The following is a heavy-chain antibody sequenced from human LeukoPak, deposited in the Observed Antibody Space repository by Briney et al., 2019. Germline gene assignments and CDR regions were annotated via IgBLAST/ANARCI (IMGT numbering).Heavy chain of an antibody. D-gene: IGHD3-16*01. CDR2: INPNSGGT. CDR3: ANTARYDYVWGSYSSSLDY. Sequence: GASVKVSCKASGYTFTGYYMHWVRQAPGQGLEWMGWINPNSGGTNYAQKFQGRVTMTRDTSISTAYMELSRLRSDDTAVYYCANTARYDYVWGSYSSSLDYWGQGTLVTVSS. CDR1: GYTFTGYY. J-gene: IGHJ4*02. V-gene: IGHV1-2*02.